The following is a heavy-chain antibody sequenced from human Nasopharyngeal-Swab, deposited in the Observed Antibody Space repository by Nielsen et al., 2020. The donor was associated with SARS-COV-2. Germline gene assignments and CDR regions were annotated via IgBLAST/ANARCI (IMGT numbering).Heavy chain of an antibody. CDR2: ISWNSGSI. J-gene: IGHJ5*02. CDR1: GFTFADYA. Sequence: GGSLRPSCAASGFTFADYAMPWVRQAPGKGLEWVSGISWNSGSIGYADSVKGRFTISRDNAKNSLYLQMNSLRAEDTALYYCAKDIGQQLVHGWFDPWGQGTLVTVSS. V-gene: IGHV3-9*01. D-gene: IGHD6-13*01. CDR3: AKDIGQQLVHGWFDP.